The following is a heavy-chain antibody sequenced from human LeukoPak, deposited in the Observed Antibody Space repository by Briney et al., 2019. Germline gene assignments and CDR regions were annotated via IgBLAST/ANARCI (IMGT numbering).Heavy chain of an antibody. V-gene: IGHV1-2*02. Sequence: ASVKVSCKASGYTFTGYYMHWVRQAPGQGLEWMGWINPNSGGTNYAQKFQGRVTMTRDTSISTAYMELSRLRSDDTAVYYCARSGIAAAGTGFDYWGQGTLVTVSS. CDR2: INPNSGGT. J-gene: IGHJ4*02. CDR3: ARSGIAAAGTGFDY. D-gene: IGHD6-13*01. CDR1: GYTFTGYY.